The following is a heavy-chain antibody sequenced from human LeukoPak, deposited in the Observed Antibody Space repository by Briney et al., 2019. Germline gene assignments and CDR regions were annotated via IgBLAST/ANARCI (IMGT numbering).Heavy chain of an antibody. D-gene: IGHD3-16*01. Sequence: ASVKVSCKASGYTFTGYYMHWVRQAPGQRLEWMGWINAGNGNTKYSQKFQGRVTITRDTSASTAYMELSSLRSEDAAVYYCARDEPITFRHYYGMDVWGQGTTVTVSS. CDR1: GYTFTGYY. V-gene: IGHV1-3*01. CDR2: INAGNGNT. J-gene: IGHJ6*02. CDR3: ARDEPITFRHYYGMDV.